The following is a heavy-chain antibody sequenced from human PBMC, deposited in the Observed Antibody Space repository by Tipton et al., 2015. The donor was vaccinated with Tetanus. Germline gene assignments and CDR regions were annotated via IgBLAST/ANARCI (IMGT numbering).Heavy chain of an antibody. V-gene: IGHV3-53*01. J-gene: IGHJ1*01. CDR1: AFTVSSNY. CDR3: ARVIGVVGAAAEYFQH. Sequence: MQLVQSGGGLIQPGGSLRLSCAASAFTVSSNYMSWVRQAPGKELEWVSVIYSGGSTYYADSVKGRFTISRDNSKNTLYLQMNSRRAEDTAVYYCARVIGVVGAAAEYFQHWGQGTLVTVSS. CDR2: IYSGGST. D-gene: IGHD2-15*01.